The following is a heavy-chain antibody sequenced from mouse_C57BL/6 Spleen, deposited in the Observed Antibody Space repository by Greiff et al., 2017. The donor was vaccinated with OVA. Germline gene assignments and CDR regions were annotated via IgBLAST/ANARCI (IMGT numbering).Heavy chain of an antibody. J-gene: IGHJ2*01. CDR2: ISSGGSYT. V-gene: IGHV5-6*01. CDR1: GFTFSSYG. Sequence: EVHLVESGGDLVKPGGSLKLSCAASGFTFSSYGMSWVRQTPDKRLEWVATISSGGSYTYYPDSVKGRFTISRDNAKNTLYLQMSSLKSEDTAMYYCARPDYYGSSYLDYWGQGTTLTVSS. D-gene: IGHD1-1*01. CDR3: ARPDYYGSSYLDY.